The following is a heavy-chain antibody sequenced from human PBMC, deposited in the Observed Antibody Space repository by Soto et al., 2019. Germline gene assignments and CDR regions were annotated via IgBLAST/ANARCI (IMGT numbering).Heavy chain of an antibody. CDR3: VRGTRGWYGIDY. V-gene: IGHV3-74*01. CDR1: GFTFSNHW. Sequence: EVQLVESGGGLVQPGGSLRLSCAASGFTFSNHWMHWVRQPPGKGLLWVSRINTDGSSTNYAGSVEGRFTVSRDNAKNTLYLQMNSLRDDDTADYYCVRGTRGWYGIDYWGQGTRVTVSS. D-gene: IGHD6-19*01. J-gene: IGHJ4*02. CDR2: INTDGSST.